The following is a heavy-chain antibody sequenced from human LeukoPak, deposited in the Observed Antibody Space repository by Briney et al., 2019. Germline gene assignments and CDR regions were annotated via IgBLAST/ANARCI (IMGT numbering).Heavy chain of an antibody. V-gene: IGHV3-23*01. Sequence: GGSLRLSCAASGFTFSSYAMSWVRQAPGKGLEWVSAISGSGGSTYYVDSVKGRFTISRDNSKNTLYLQMNSLRAEDTAVYYCAKEGGYSSSWYISAYFDYWGQGTLVTVSS. CDR3: AKEGGYSSSWYISAYFDY. CDR2: ISGSGGST. D-gene: IGHD6-13*01. CDR1: GFTFSSYA. J-gene: IGHJ4*02.